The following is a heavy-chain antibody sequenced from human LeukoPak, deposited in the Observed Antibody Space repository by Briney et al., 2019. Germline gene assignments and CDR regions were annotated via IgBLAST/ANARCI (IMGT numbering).Heavy chain of an antibody. CDR2: IYYSGST. J-gene: IGHJ4*02. D-gene: IGHD3-9*01. CDR1: GGSISSSSYY. CDR3: ARYLTGYYTSSSYFDY. Sequence: SETLSLTCTVSGGSISSSSYYWGWIRQPPGKGLEWIGSIYYSGSTYYNPSLKSRVTISVDTSKNQFSLKLSSVTAADTAVYYCARYLTGYYTSSSYFDYWGQGTLVTVSS. V-gene: IGHV4-39*07.